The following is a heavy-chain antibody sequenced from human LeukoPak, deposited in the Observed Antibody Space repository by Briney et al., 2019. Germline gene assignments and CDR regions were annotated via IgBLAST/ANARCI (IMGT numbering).Heavy chain of an antibody. CDR1: GGSISSSNW. V-gene: IGHV4-4*02. CDR2: IYHSGST. Sequence: PSGTLSLTCAVSGGSISSSNWWSWVRQPPGKGLEWIGEIYHSGSTNYNPSLKSRVTISVDKSKNQFSLKLSSMTAADTAIYYCVRASVDTGGAFDVWGQGTVVTVSS. J-gene: IGHJ3*01. D-gene: IGHD2-8*02. CDR3: VRASVDTGGAFDV.